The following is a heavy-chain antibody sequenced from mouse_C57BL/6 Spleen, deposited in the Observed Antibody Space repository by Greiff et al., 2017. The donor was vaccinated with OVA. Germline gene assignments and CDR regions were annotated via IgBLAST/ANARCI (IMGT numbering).Heavy chain of an antibody. J-gene: IGHJ4*01. Sequence: QVQLKESGPELVKPGASVKISCKASGYAFSSSWMNWVKQRPGKGLEWIGRIYPGDGDTNYNGKFKGKATLTADKSSSTAYMQLSSLTSEDSAVYFCARHYYGSSLYAMDYWGQGTSVTVSS. D-gene: IGHD1-1*01. CDR3: ARHYYGSSLYAMDY. CDR1: GYAFSSSW. V-gene: IGHV1-82*01. CDR2: IYPGDGDT.